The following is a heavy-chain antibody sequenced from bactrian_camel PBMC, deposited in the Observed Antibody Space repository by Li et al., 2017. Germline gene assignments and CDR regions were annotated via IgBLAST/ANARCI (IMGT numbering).Heavy chain of an antibody. Sequence: DVQLVESGGGSVQAGGSHILSCTVSGYDSRANCMGWFRQVPGKEREVVAAFYTAGSDTYYSDSVLRRFTISRDNGKNTVYLQMNSLKPEDTAMYYCAAFCSGGYWSFKYWGQGTQVTVS. CDR1: GYDSRAN. CDR2: FYTAGSDT. CDR3: AAFCSGGYWSFKY. J-gene: IGHJ4*01. V-gene: IGHV3S40*01. D-gene: IGHD2*01.